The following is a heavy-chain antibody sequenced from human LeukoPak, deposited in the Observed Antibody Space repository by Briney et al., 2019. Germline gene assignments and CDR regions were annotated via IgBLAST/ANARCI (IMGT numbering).Heavy chain of an antibody. J-gene: IGHJ4*02. CDR3: ARDRSSNFDY. CDR1: GYTFTSYG. Sequence: GVSVKVSCKASGYTFTSYGISWVRQAPGQGLEWMGRISAYNGNTNYAQRLQGRVTMTTDTSTSTAYMELRSLRSDDTAVYYCARDRSSNFDYWGQGTLVTVSS. V-gene: IGHV1-18*04. CDR2: ISAYNGNT. D-gene: IGHD6-19*01.